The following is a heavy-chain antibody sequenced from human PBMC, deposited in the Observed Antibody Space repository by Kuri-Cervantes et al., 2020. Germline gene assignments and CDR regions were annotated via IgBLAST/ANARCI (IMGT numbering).Heavy chain of an antibody. CDR1: GGSVSSGSYY. Sequence: SETLSLTCTVSGGSVSSGSYYWSWIRQPPGKGLEWIGEINHSGSTNYNPSLKSRVTISVDTSKNQFSLKLSSVTAADTAVYYCARLSAAAGTLGWFDPWGQGTLVTVSS. V-gene: IGHV4-39*01. J-gene: IGHJ5*02. D-gene: IGHD6-13*01. CDR3: ARLSAAAGTLGWFDP. CDR2: INHSGST.